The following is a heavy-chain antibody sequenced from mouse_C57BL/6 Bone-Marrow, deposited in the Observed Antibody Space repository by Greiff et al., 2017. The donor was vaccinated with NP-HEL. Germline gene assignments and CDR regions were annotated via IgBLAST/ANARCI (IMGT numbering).Heavy chain of an antibody. Sequence: VKVVESGPGLVQPSQSLSITCTVSGFSLTSYGVHWVRQSPGKGLEWLGVIWSGGSTDYNAAFISRLSISKDNSKSQVFFKMNSLQADDTAIYYCARNGWLRQRRYYAMDYWGQGTSVTVSS. D-gene: IGHD2-2*01. J-gene: IGHJ4*01. CDR3: ARNGWLRQRRYYAMDY. V-gene: IGHV2-2*01. CDR2: IWSGGST. CDR1: GFSLTSYG.